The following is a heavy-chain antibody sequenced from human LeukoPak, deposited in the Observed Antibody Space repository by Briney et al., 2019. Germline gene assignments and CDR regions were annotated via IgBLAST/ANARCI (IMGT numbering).Heavy chain of an antibody. CDR2: IYYSGST. V-gene: IGHV4-30-4*01. Sequence: PSETLSLTCTVSGGSISSGDYYWSWIRQPPGKGLERIGYIYYSGSTYYNPSLKSRVTISVDTSKNQFSLKLSSVTAADTAVYYCARDTYDRSTNWFDPWGQGTLVTVSS. CDR1: GGSISSGDYY. D-gene: IGHD3-22*01. J-gene: IGHJ5*02. CDR3: ARDTYDRSTNWFDP.